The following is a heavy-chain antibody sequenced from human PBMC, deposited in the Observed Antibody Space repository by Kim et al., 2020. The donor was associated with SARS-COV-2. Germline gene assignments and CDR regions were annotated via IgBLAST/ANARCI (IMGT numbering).Heavy chain of an antibody. CDR1: GFTFSSYS. CDR2: ITSATSSA. Sequence: GGSLRLSCAASGFTFSSYSMHWVRQAPGKGLVWVSRITSATSSATYADSVRGRFTISRDNAKNTMYLQMHSLRAEDTAVYYCTRGTTDAPGIDYWDQGT. V-gene: IGHV3-74*03. CDR3: TRGTTDAPGIDY. J-gene: IGHJ4*02. D-gene: IGHD6-13*01.